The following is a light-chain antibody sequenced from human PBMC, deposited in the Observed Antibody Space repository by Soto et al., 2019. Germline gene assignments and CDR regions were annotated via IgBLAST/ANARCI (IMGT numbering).Light chain of an antibody. J-gene: IGLJ1*01. CDR3: QVLDSRSNQYV. CDR2: DDN. CDR1: DIGQKS. V-gene: IGLV3-21*02. Sequence: SYELTQPPSVSVAPGQTATITCEGNDIGQKSVHWYQQKPGQAPVLVVYDDNDRPSGIPERFSGFNSGDTATLTISRVEAGDEADYYCQVLDSRSNQYVFATGTKVTVL.